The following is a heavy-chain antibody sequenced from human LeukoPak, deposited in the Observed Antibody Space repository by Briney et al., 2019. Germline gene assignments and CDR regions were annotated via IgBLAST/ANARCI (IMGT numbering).Heavy chain of an antibody. J-gene: IGHJ4*02. Sequence: PGGSLRLSCAASGFTFRSYAMSWVRQAPGKRLEWVSAISGSGDTTYYADSVKGRFTISRDNSKNTLYLQMNSLRPEDTAVYYCAKVGARGCSSSTCFIYWGQGTLDTVSS. D-gene: IGHD2-2*01. CDR3: AKVGARGCSSSTCFIY. V-gene: IGHV3-23*01. CDR2: ISGSGDTT. CDR1: GFTFRSYA.